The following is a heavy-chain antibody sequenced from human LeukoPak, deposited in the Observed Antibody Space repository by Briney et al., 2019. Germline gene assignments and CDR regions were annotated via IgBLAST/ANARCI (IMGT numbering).Heavy chain of an antibody. CDR2: IYYSGST. J-gene: IGHJ5*02. CDR1: GRSISSYY. Sequence: SETLSLTCTVSGRSISSYYWSWIRQPPGKGLEWIGYIYYSGSTNYNPSLKSRVTISVDTSKNQFSLKLSSVTAADTAVYYCARGREWFGEFQVGFDPWGQGTLVTVSS. D-gene: IGHD3-10*01. V-gene: IGHV4-59*01. CDR3: ARGREWFGEFQVGFDP.